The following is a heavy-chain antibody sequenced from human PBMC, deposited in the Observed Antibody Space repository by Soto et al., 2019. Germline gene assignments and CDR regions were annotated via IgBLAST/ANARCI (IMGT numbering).Heavy chain of an antibody. V-gene: IGHV1-2*04. J-gene: IGHJ6*02. CDR1: GYTFTGYY. Sequence: GASVKVSCNASGYTFTGYYMHWVRQAPGQGLEWMGWINPNSGGTNYAQKCQGCVTMTRDTSISTAYMELSRLRSDDTAVYYCARNPKLDSYGSGSYPIYGMDVWGQGTTVTVSS. CDR2: INPNSGGT. D-gene: IGHD3-10*01. CDR3: ARNPKLDSYGSGSYPIYGMDV.